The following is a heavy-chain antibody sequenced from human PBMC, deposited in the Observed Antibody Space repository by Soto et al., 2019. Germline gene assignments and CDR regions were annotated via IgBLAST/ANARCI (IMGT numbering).Heavy chain of an antibody. V-gene: IGHV4-34*01. Sequence: QVQLQQWGAGLLTPSETLFLTCAVYGGSFSSFYWNWIRQPPGKGLEWIGEIDQSGTTTYNPSLKSRVIISADTSKNQFSLKLTSVTAADAAVYYCARRDSTVWGQGTLVTVSS. CDR2: IDQSGTT. CDR3: ARRDSTV. J-gene: IGHJ4*02. D-gene: IGHD2-21*02. CDR1: GGSFSSFY.